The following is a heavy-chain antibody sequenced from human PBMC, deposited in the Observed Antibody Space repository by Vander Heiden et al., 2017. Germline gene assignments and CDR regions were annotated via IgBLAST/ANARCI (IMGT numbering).Heavy chain of an antibody. CDR3: ARDLGYSGYDFYY. CDR2: IKQNGSEN. J-gene: IGHJ4*02. D-gene: IGHD5-12*01. Sequence: EVQLMESGDGLVQPGGALRLAFTASGSNFSSYWMSWVRQAPGKGLGGVANIKQNGSENYYVDSVKGRFTISRDNAKNPLYLQINSLRAEDTAVYYCARDLGYSGYDFYYWGQGTLVTVSS. CDR1: GSNFSSYW. V-gene: IGHV3-7*01.